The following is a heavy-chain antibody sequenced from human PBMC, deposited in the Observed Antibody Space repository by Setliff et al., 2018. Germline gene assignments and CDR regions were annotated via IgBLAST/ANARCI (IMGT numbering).Heavy chain of an antibody. J-gene: IGHJ4*02. CDR1: GDSISAAS. V-gene: IGHV4-59*01. CDR3: ARGGTYRYFDC. CDR2: VFYSGAA. Sequence: SETLSLTCNVSGDSISAASIMAWIRQPPGKGLEFIGYVFYSGAAKYDPSLKSRVTMSVDTSKTQFSLKLNSMTTADTAVYYCARGGTYRYFDCWGQGTLVTVSS.